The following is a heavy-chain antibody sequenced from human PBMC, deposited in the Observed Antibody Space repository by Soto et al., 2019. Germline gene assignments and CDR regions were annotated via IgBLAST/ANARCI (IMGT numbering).Heavy chain of an antibody. D-gene: IGHD3-10*01. V-gene: IGHV4-30-4*01. J-gene: IGHJ5*02. CDR1: GGSITNDNYY. CDR3: VRCFGSGRNRFDP. CDR2: IYYSGSA. Sequence: PSETLSLTCTVSGGSITNDNYYWSWIRQPPGKGLEWIAYIYYSGSAYYNPSLKSRVIMSVDTSKSQFSLNLLSVTAADTAVYYCVRCFGSGRNRFDPWGQGTLVTVSS.